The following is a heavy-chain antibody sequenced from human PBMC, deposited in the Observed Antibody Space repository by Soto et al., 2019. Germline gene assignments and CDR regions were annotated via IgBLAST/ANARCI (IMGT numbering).Heavy chain of an antibody. D-gene: IGHD2-15*01. Sequence: QVQLQESGPGLVKPSETLSLTCTVSGGSISTYYWSWIRQPPGKGLEWIGYIYYNGSTNYNPSLKSRVTISEDTSSNQFSLKLSSVTTADTAVYYCARGRYCSGGTCYELGFDYWGQGSLVPVSS. J-gene: IGHJ4*02. CDR2: IYYNGST. CDR1: GGSISTYY. V-gene: IGHV4-59*01. CDR3: ARGRYCSGGTCYELGFDY.